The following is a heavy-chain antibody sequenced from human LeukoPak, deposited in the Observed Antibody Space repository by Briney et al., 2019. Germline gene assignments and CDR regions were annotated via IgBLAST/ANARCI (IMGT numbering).Heavy chain of an antibody. CDR3: ARQGWELLKGGAFDI. Sequence: KIGESLKISCKGSGYSFTSYWIGWVRQMPGKGLEWMGIIYPGDSDTRYSPSFQGQVTISADKSISTAYLQWSSLKASDTAMYYCARQGWELLKGGAFDIWGQGTMVTVSS. CDR2: IYPGDSDT. D-gene: IGHD1-26*01. CDR1: GYSFTSYW. V-gene: IGHV5-51*01. J-gene: IGHJ3*02.